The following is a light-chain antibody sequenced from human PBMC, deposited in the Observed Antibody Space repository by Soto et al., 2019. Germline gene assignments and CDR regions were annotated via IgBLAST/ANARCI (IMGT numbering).Light chain of an antibody. CDR2: GAS. CDR1: QSVSSSY. Sequence: EIVLTQSPCTLSLSPGKRATLSCRASQSVSSSYLAWYQQKPGQAPRLLIYGASSRATGIPDRFSGSGSGTDFTLTISRLEPEDFAVYYCQQYGSSPLTFGGGTKVDIK. J-gene: IGKJ4*01. V-gene: IGKV3-20*01. CDR3: QQYGSSPLT.